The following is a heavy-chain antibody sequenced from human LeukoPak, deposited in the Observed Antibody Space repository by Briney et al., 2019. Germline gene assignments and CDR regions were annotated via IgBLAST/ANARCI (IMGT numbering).Heavy chain of an antibody. CDR2: INHSGST. D-gene: IGHD2-15*01. CDR1: GGSISSSSYY. CDR3: ARDCSGGSCYDLFAFDI. Sequence: SETLSLTCTVSGGSISSSSYYWSWIRQPPGKGLEWIGEINHSGSTNYNPSLKSRVTISVDTSKNQFSLKLSSVTAADTAVYYCARDCSGGSCYDLFAFDIWGQGTMVTVSS. V-gene: IGHV4-39*07. J-gene: IGHJ3*02.